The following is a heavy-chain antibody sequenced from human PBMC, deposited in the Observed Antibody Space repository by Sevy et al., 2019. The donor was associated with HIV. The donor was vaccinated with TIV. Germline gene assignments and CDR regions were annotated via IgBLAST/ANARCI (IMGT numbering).Heavy chain of an antibody. CDR1: GFTFSSYW. CDR3: ARVTIAAAANDAFDI. CDR2: IKQDGSEK. Sequence: GGSLRLSCAASGFTFSSYWMSWVRQAPGKGLEWVANIKQDGSEKYYVDSVKGRFTISRDNAKNSLYLQRNSLRAEHTAVYYCARVTIAAAANDAFDIWGQGTMVTVSS. J-gene: IGHJ3*02. V-gene: IGHV3-7*01. D-gene: IGHD6-13*01.